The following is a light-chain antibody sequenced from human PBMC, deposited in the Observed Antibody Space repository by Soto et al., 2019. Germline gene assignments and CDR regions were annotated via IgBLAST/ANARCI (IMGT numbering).Light chain of an antibody. Sequence: EIVMTQSPATLSVSPGERATLSCRASENIYTNLAWYQLKPGQAPRLLFYGASTRATGLPARFSGTGSGTEFTLTINSLQAEDSAVYYCQQYYNWPRTFGQGTRLEIK. J-gene: IGKJ5*01. CDR2: GAS. V-gene: IGKV3-15*01. CDR3: QQYYNWPRT. CDR1: ENIYTN.